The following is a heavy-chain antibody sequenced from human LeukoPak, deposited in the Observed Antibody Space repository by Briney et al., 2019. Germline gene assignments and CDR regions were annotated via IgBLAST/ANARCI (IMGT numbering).Heavy chain of an antibody. CDR3: ARRRSTSQFWFDP. CDR2: IYPGDSDT. CDR1: GYSFTSYW. D-gene: IGHD2-2*01. V-gene: IGHV5-51*01. J-gene: IGHJ5*02. Sequence: KAGESLKISCKGSGYSFTSYWIGWVRQMPGKGLEWMGIIYPGDSDTRYSPSFQGQVTISADKSISTAYLQWSSLKASDTAMYYCARRRSTSQFWFDPWGQGTLVTVSS.